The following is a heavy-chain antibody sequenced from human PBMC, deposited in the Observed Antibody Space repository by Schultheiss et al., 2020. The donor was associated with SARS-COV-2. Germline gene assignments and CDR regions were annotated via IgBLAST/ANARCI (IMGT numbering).Heavy chain of an antibody. D-gene: IGHD3-16*01. J-gene: IGHJ5*02. CDR2: INHSGTT. CDR1: GFTFSSYS. V-gene: IGHV4-34*01. CDR3: ARRGILGWFDP. Sequence: GSLRLSCAASGFTFSSYSMNWVRQAPGKGLEWIGEINHSGTTHYNPSLKSRVTISVDTSKNQFSLKLSSVTAADTAVYYCARRGILGWFDPWGQGTLVTVSS.